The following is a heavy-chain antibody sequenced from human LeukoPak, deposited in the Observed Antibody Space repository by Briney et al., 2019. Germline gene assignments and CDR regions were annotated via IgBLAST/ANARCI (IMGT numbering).Heavy chain of an antibody. CDR2: IKSKTDGGTT. J-gene: IGHJ4*02. Sequence: GGSLRLSCAASGFTFSNAWMSWVRQAPGKGLEWVGRIKSKTDGGTTDYAAPVKGRFTISRDDSKNTLYLQMNSLKTGDTAVYYCTTDIQVVVAATKYFDYWGQGTLVTVSS. V-gene: IGHV3-15*01. CDR3: TTDIQVVVAATKYFDY. D-gene: IGHD2-15*01. CDR1: GFTFSNAW.